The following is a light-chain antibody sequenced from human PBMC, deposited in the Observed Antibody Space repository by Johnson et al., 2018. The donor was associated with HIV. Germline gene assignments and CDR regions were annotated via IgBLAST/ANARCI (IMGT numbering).Light chain of an antibody. CDR2: DTI. J-gene: IGLJ1*01. Sequence: QSVLTQPPSVSAAPGQKVTISCSGSSSNIGIHYVSWYQQVPGTAPRLVIYDTIKRPSGIPDRFSGTKSGTSATLGITGLQTGDEADYYCGAWDSSLNAHYVFGTGTKITVL. CDR1: SSNIGIHY. CDR3: GAWDSSLNAHYV. V-gene: IGLV1-51*01.